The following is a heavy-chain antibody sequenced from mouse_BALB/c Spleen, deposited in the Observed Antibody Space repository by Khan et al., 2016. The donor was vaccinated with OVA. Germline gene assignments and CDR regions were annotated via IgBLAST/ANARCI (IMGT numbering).Heavy chain of an antibody. Sequence: EVKLQESGPGLVKPSQSLSLTCTVTGYSITSDYAWNWIRQFPGNKLEWMGYISYSGTTSYNPSLKSRISITRDTSKNQFFLQLNSVTSEDTATYYWARQNYYGYAMDYWGQGTSVTVSS. V-gene: IGHV3-2*02. J-gene: IGHJ4*01. CDR1: GYSITSDYA. D-gene: IGHD1-1*01. CDR2: ISYSGTT. CDR3: ARQNYYGYAMDY.